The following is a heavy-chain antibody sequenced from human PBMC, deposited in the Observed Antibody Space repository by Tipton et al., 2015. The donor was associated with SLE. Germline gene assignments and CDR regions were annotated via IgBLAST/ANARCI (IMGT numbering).Heavy chain of an antibody. CDR3: ARGRVAAVYYYYYYYMDV. CDR1: GGSFSGYY. CDR2: INHSGST. V-gene: IGHV4-34*01. J-gene: IGHJ6*03. D-gene: IGHD6-13*01. Sequence: TLSLTCAVYGGSFSGYYWSWIRQPPGKGLEWIGEINHSGSTNYNPSLKSRVTISVDTSKNQFSLKVSSVTAADTAVYYCARGRVAAVYYYYYYYMDVWGKGTTVTVSS.